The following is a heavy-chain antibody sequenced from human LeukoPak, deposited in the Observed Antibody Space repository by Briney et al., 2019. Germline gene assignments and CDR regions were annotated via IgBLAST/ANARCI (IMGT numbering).Heavy chain of an antibody. D-gene: IGHD5-18*01. J-gene: IGHJ4*02. CDR2: VKSKTDGGTT. Sequence: PGGSLRLSCAASGFTFSNAWMSWVRQAPGKGLEWVGRVKSKTDGGTTDYAAPVKGRFTISRDDSKNTLYLQMNSLKTEDTAVYYCTTDYVSYGSTEDYWGQGTLVTVSS. CDR3: TTDYVSYGSTEDY. CDR1: GFTFSNAW. V-gene: IGHV3-15*01.